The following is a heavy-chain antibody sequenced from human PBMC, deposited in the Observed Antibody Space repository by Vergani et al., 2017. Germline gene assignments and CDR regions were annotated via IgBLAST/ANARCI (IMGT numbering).Heavy chain of an antibody. J-gene: IGHJ6*02. V-gene: IGHV3-11*05. CDR3: ARVCSGGSCYSGNYYYGMDV. D-gene: IGHD2-15*01. Sequence: QVQLVESGGGLVKPGGSLRLSCAASGFTFSDYYMSWIRQAPGKGLEWVSYISSSSSYTNYADSGKGRFTISRDNAKNSLYLQMNSLRAEDTAVYYCARVCSGGSCYSGNYYYGMDVWGQGTTVTVSS. CDR2: ISSSSSYT. CDR1: GFTFSDYY.